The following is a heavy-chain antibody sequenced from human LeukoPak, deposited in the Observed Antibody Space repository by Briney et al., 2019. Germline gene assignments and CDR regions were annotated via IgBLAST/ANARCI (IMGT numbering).Heavy chain of an antibody. Sequence: ASVKVSCKASGYTFTGYYMHWVRQAPGQGLEWMGWISAYNGNTNYAQRFQGRVTMTRDTSISTAYMELSRLRSDDTAVYYCARGSGDILTGYYYYYYMDVWGKGTTVTVSS. J-gene: IGHJ6*03. CDR3: ARGSGDILTGYYYYYYMDV. D-gene: IGHD3-9*01. CDR2: ISAYNGNT. CDR1: GYTFTGYY. V-gene: IGHV1-2*02.